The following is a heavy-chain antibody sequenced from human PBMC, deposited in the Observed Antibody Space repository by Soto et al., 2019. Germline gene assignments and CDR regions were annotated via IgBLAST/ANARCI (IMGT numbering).Heavy chain of an antibody. V-gene: IGHV4-34*01. Sequence: SETLSLTCAVYGGSFSGYYWSWIRQPPGKGLEWIGEINHSGSTNYNPSLKSRVTISVDTSKNQFSLKLSSVTAADTAVYYCARAPLSYLYSSGWSYYFDYWGQGTLVTVSS. CDR2: INHSGST. CDR1: GGSFSGYY. CDR3: ARAPLSYLYSSGWSYYFDY. J-gene: IGHJ4*02. D-gene: IGHD6-19*01.